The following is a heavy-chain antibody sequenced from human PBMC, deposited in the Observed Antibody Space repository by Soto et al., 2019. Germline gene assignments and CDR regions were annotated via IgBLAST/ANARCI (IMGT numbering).Heavy chain of an antibody. J-gene: IGHJ5*02. CDR2: ITFNGIT. CDR3: ARESGENWTYESX. CDR1: GAYVSDFS. D-gene: IGHD1-7*01. V-gene: IGHV4-4*07. Sequence: SETLSLTCTVSGAYVSDFSWSWIRQPAGKGLEWIWRITFNGITQYTQSFRSRVTMSMETSRKQFSLNLQSATAADTALYYCARESGENWTYESXWGQGTLVTVSX.